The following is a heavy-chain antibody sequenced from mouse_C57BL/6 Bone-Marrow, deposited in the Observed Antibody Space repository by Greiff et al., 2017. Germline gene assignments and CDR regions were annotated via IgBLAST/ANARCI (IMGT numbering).Heavy chain of an antibody. CDR1: GFNIKDDY. J-gene: IGHJ2*01. CDR2: IDPDNGDT. V-gene: IGHV14-4*01. CDR3: TDCACYFDY. Sequence: DVKLQESGAELVRPGASVKLSCTASGFNIKDDYMPWVKQRPEQGLEWIGWIDPDNGDTDYAAKFQGKATITADTSSNTAYLQFSSLTSEDTAVYSCTDCACYFDYWGQGTTLTVSS.